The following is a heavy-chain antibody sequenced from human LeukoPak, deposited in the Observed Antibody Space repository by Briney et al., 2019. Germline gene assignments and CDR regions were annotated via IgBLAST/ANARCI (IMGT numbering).Heavy chain of an antibody. V-gene: IGHV1-8*01. D-gene: IGHD3-9*01. CDR3: ARGPYYDILTGRVTLFDP. CDR2: MNPNSGNT. Sequence: ASVKVSCKASGYTFTSYDINWVRKATGQGLEWMGWMNPNSGNTGYAQKFQGRVTMTRNTSISTSYMELSSLRSEDTAVYYCARGPYYDILTGRVTLFDPWGQGTLVTVSS. CDR1: GYTFTSYD. J-gene: IGHJ5*02.